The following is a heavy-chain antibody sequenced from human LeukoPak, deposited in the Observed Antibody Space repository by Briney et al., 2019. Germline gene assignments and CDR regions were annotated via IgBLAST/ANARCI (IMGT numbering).Heavy chain of an antibody. Sequence: PGGSLRLSCAASGFTFSSYAMHWVRQAPGKGLEWVAVIPYDGSNKYYADSVKGRFTISRDNSKNTLYLQMNSLRAEDTAVYYCARDESSSGWSGIDYWGQGTLVTVSS. J-gene: IGHJ4*02. CDR3: ARDESSSGWSGIDY. CDR2: IPYDGSNK. V-gene: IGHV3-30-3*01. CDR1: GFTFSSYA. D-gene: IGHD6-19*01.